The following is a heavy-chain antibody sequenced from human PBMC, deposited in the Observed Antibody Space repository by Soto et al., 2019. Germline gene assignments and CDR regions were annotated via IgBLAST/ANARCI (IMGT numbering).Heavy chain of an antibody. V-gene: IGHV1-18*01. CDR3: ARCYCSVGSCFTCWHFDL. D-gene: IGHD6-19*01. CDR2: IGPYIGKK. J-gene: IGHJ2*01. Sequence: QGQLVQSGAEVRKPGASVKVSCQASGYIFNNYGLSWVRQVPGQGLECVGWIGPYIGKKDYAQKFRDRVTMTADPSTNTAYMELRSLTSDDSAFYYCARCYCSVGSCFTCWHFDLWGRGTLVTVSS. CDR1: GYIFNNYG.